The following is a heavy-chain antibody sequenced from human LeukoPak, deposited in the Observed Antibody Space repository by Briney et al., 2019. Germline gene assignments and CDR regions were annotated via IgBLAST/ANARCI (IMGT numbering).Heavy chain of an antibody. V-gene: IGHV1-18*01. CDR1: GYTSTTSG. Sequence: ASVKVSCKASGYTSTTSGITWVRQAPGQGLEWMGWISAYNGDTNYAQKFQGRVTMSSDASTSTSYMELRSLRSDDTAVYFCARDVGSAWYRTLDYWGQGTLVTVSS. D-gene: IGHD6-19*01. J-gene: IGHJ4*02. CDR2: ISAYNGDT. CDR3: ARDVGSAWYRTLDY.